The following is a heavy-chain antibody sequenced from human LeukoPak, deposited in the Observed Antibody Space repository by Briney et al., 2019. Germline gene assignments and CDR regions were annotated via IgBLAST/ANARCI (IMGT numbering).Heavy chain of an antibody. CDR1: GGSFSGYY. Sequence: PSETLSLTCAVYGGSFSGYYWSWIRQPPGKGLEWIGVINHSGSTNYNPSLKSRVTISVDTSKNQFSLKLSSVTAADTAVYYCASRLWFGVNWFDPWGQGTLVTVSS. V-gene: IGHV4-34*01. D-gene: IGHD3-10*01. CDR3: ASRLWFGVNWFDP. J-gene: IGHJ5*02. CDR2: INHSGST.